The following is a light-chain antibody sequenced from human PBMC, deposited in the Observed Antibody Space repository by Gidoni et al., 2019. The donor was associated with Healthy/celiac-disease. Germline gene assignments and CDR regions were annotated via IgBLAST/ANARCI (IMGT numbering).Light chain of an antibody. CDR2: AAS. Sequence: DSQMTHSPSSLSASEGDRVTITCRASQSISSYLNWYQEKPGKAYQLLIYAASRWQSGVSSRFSGSGSGTYFSLTISSLQPEDFASFYCQQSYSTPRTFGQGTKVEIK. CDR3: QQSYSTPRT. CDR1: QSISSY. J-gene: IGKJ1*01. V-gene: IGKV1-39*01.